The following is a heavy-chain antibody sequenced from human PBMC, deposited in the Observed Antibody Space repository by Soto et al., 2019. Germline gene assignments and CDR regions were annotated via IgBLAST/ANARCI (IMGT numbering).Heavy chain of an antibody. Sequence: QVQLVQSGAEVKKPGSSVKVSCKASGGTFSSYAISGVRQAPGQGLAWMGGIIPIFGTANYAHKFQGRVTITEDESTSTSYMELSILRSEDTAVYYCASSADSSGWYYFKYWGQGTLVAVSS. CDR2: IIPIFGTA. V-gene: IGHV1-69*12. CDR1: GGTFSSYA. D-gene: IGHD6-19*01. J-gene: IGHJ4*02. CDR3: ASSADSSGWYYFKY.